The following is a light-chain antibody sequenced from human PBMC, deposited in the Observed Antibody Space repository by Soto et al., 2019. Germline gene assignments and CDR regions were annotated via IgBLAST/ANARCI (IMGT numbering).Light chain of an antibody. V-gene: IGKV3-20*01. J-gene: IGKJ4*01. CDR3: QQYGESPPT. Sequence: EIVLTQSPGTLSLSPGERATLSCRASQSVRNTYVAWYQQRPGQAPRLLVSGASSRATGIPDRYSGSGSGTDFTLTINRLEPEDFAVYFCQQYGESPPTFVGGTKVEIK. CDR2: GAS. CDR1: QSVRNTY.